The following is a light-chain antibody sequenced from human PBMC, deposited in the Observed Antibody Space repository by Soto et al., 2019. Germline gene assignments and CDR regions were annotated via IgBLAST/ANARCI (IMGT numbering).Light chain of an antibody. J-gene: IGKJ4*02. CDR2: GTS. CDR1: QSVSTSY. CDR3: RQYGSFPLT. V-gene: IGKV3-20*01. Sequence: ENVLTQSPGTLSLSPGEAATLSCRASQSVSTSYLAWYQQKRGQAPRLLIYGTSSRATGIPDRFSGSGSGKDFTLTVSRLEPEDSAVYCWRQYGSFPLTFGGGTKVVI.